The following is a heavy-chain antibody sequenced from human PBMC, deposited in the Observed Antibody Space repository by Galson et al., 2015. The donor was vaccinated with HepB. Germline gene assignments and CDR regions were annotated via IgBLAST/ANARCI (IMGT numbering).Heavy chain of an antibody. CDR1: GFTFSSYG. CDR2: IWYDGSNK. CDR3: ARDYGDNGGDY. D-gene: IGHD4-17*01. V-gene: IGHV3-33*01. J-gene: IGHJ4*02. Sequence: SLRLSCAASGFTFSSYGMHWVRQAPGKGLEWVAVIWYDGSNKYYADSVKGRFTISRDNSKNTLYLQMNSLRAEDTAVYYCARDYGDNGGDYWGQGTLVTVSS.